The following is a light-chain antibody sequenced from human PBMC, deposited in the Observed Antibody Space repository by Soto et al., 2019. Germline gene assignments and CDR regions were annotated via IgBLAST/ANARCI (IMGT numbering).Light chain of an antibody. Sequence: EIVMTQSPATLSVSPGERATLSCRASQSVSSNLAWYQQKPGQAPRLLIYGASTRATGIPARFSGSGSGTGCPLTIRSLQSEDFAFYYCQQYNNWPPWTFGRGTKVEIK. V-gene: IGKV3-15*01. CDR2: GAS. CDR3: QQYNNWPPWT. CDR1: QSVSSN. J-gene: IGKJ1*01.